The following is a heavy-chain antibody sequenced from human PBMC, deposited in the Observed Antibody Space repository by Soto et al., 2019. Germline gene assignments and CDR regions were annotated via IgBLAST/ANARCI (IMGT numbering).Heavy chain of an antibody. CDR2: IDPSDSYT. D-gene: IGHD1-1*01. V-gene: IGHV5-10-1*01. J-gene: IGHJ6*02. CDR1: GYSFISYW. CDR3: AIHTWKARLEGSDYYGMDA. Sequence: PGESLKISCKGSGYSFISYWISWVRPMPGKGLEWTGRIDPSDSYTNYSPSFQGHVTISVDKSISTAYLQWSSLKASDTAMHYFAIHTWKARLEGSDYYGMDAWGQGTTVTVSS.